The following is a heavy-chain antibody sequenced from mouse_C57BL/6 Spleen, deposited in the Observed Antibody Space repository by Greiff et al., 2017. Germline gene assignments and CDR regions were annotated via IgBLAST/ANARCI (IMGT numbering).Heavy chain of an antibody. Sequence: VQLQQSGAELVRPGTSVKVSCKASGYAFTNYLIEWVKQRPGQGLEWIGVINPGSGGTNYNEKFKGKATLTADKSSSTAYMQLSSLTSEDSAVYFCARYDGYYVGFAYGGQGTLVTVSA. D-gene: IGHD2-3*01. CDR2: INPGSGGT. CDR1: GYAFTNYL. J-gene: IGHJ3*01. CDR3: ARYDGYYVGFAY. V-gene: IGHV1-54*01.